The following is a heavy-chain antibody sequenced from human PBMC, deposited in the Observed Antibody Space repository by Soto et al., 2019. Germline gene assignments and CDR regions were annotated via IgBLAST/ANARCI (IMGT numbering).Heavy chain of an antibody. V-gene: IGHV3-53*05. J-gene: IGHJ4*02. CDR2: IYSGGST. Sequence: GGSLRLSCAASGFTVSSNYMSWVRQAPGKGLEWVSVIYSGGSTYYADSVKGRFTISRDNSKNTLYLQMSSLRSEDTAVYYCARVATYYYDSSGTTPFDYWGQGTLVTVSS. CDR3: ARVATYYYDSSGTTPFDY. D-gene: IGHD3-22*01. CDR1: GFTVSSNY.